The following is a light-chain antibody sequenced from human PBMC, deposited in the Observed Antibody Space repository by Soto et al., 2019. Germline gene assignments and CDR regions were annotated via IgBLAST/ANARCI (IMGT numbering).Light chain of an antibody. CDR1: SGAVTSGHY. V-gene: IGLV7-46*01. CDR2: DKN. CDR3: LLSETYSLV. J-gene: IGLJ2*01. Sequence: QAVVTQEPSLTVSPGGTVTLTCGSSSGAVTSGHYPYWFQPKPGQAPRTLIYDKNNKPSWTPARFSASLRGGKAALTLSDAQPEDEAEYYCLLSETYSLVFGGGTKLTVL.